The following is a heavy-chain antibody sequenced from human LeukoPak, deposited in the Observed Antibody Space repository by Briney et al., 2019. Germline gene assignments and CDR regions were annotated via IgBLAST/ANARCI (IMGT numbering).Heavy chain of an antibody. CDR2: ISYDGSNK. D-gene: IGHD4-23*01. V-gene: IGHV3-30*03. Sequence: PGGSLRLSCAASGFTFSSYGMHWVRQAPGKGLEWVAVISYDGSNKYYADSVKGRFTISRGNSKNTLNLQMNSLRAEDTAVYYCILDYGGKVVWGQGTLVTVSS. J-gene: IGHJ4*02. CDR1: GFTFSSYG. CDR3: ILDYGGKVV.